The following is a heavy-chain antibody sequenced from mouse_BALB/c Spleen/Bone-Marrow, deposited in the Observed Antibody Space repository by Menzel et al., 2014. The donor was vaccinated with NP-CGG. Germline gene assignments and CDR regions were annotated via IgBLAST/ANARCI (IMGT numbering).Heavy chain of an antibody. CDR1: GYTFADYT. Sequence: SGPELVKPGASVKISCKTSGYTFADYTIHWVKQSHGKSLEWIGHINPIIGGTTYNQKFKGKATLTLDKSSTTAYMELRSLTSEDSAVYYCTRSRYGDYWGQGTTLTVSS. CDR3: TRSRYGDY. D-gene: IGHD2-14*01. CDR2: INPIIGGT. V-gene: IGHV1-26*01. J-gene: IGHJ2*01.